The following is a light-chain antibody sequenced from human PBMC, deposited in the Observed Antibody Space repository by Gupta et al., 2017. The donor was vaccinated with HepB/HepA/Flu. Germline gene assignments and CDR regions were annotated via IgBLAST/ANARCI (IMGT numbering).Light chain of an antibody. CDR2: NAS. CDR1: QSISSY. Sequence: EIVLTQSPATLSLSPGERATLSCRASQSISSYLAWYQQKPGQAPRLLIYNASNRATGIPARFSGSGSGTDFTRTISGLEPEDFAVYYCQQRSNWLNTFGQGTKLEIK. CDR3: QQRSNWLNT. V-gene: IGKV3-11*01. J-gene: IGKJ2*01.